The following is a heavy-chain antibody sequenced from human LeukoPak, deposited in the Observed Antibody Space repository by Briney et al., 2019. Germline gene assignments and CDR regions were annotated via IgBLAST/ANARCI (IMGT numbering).Heavy chain of an antibody. CDR1: GFTFSSYW. CDR2: ITSSSGTM. J-gene: IGHJ3*01. V-gene: IGHV3-48*02. Sequence: GGSLRLSCAASGFTFSSYWMSWVRQAPGKGLEWVSFITSSSGTMYYADSVKGRFTISRDNAKNSLYLQMNSLRDEDTAVYYCARTSLRAFHFWGQGTMVTVSS. CDR3: ARTSLRAFHF.